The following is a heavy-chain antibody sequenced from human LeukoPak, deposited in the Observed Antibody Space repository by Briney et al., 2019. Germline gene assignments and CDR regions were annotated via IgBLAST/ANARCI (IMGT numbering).Heavy chain of an antibody. CDR3: ARVGIYYDSSGADAFDI. CDR1: GFTFDDYA. V-gene: IGHV3-9*01. CDR2: ISWNSFTI. J-gene: IGHJ3*02. Sequence: GGSLRLSCAASGFTFDDYAMHWVRQAPGKGLEWVSGISWNSFTIGYADSVKGRFTISRDNAKNSLYLQMNSLRAEDTAVYYCARVGIYYDSSGADAFDIWGQGTMVTVSS. D-gene: IGHD3-22*01.